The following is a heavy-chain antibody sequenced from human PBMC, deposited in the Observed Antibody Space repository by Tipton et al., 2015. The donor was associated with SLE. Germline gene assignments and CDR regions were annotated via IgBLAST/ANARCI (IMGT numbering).Heavy chain of an antibody. CDR3: ARATLLYSSSWPYFDS. D-gene: IGHD6-13*01. CDR1: GFSFSTYA. J-gene: IGHJ4*02. V-gene: IGHV3-30*04. CDR2: ISYDESDE. Sequence: RSLRLSCAASGFSFSTYAIHWVRQAPGKGLEWVAVISYDESDEYYADSVKGRFTISRDTSKNTLYLQMNSLRGEDTAVYYCARATLLYSSSWPYFDSWGQGTLVAVSS.